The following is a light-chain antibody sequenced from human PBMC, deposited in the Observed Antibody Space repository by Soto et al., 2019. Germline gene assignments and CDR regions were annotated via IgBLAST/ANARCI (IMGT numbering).Light chain of an antibody. CDR1: QSVSSN. J-gene: IGKJ1*01. CDR2: GAS. V-gene: IGKV3-15*01. CDR3: QQYNNWPL. Sequence: IVLTQSPATLSLSPWERATLSCRASQSVSSNLAWYQQKPGQAPRLLIYGASTRATGIPARFSGSGSGTEFTLTISSLQSEDFAVYYCQQYNNWPLFGQGTKVDIK.